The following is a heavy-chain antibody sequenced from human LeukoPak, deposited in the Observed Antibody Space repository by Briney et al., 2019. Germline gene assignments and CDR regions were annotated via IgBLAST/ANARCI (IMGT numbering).Heavy chain of an antibody. CDR3: ARVGGRFLEWLLIN. D-gene: IGHD3-3*01. CDR2: IYHSGST. V-gene: IGHV4-38-2*01. J-gene: IGHJ4*02. CDR1: GYSISSGYY. Sequence: SETLSLTCAVSGYSISSGYYWGWIRQPPGKGLEWIGSIYHSGSTYYNPSLKSRVTISVDTSKNQFSLKLSSVTAVDTAVYYCARVGGRFLEWLLINWGQGTLVTVSS.